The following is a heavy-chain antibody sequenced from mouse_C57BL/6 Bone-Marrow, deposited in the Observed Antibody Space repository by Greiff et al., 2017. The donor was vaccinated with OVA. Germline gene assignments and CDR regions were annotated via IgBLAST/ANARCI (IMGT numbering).Heavy chain of an antibody. D-gene: IGHD2-3*01. Sequence: QVQLQQSGAELVRPGTSVKLSCKASGYTFTSYWMHWVKQRPGQGLAWIGVIDPSDSYTNYNQKFKGKATLTVDTSSSTAYMQLSSLTSEDSAVYYCASDGYFAWFAYWGQGTLVTVSA. V-gene: IGHV1-59*01. CDR1: GYTFTSYW. CDR3: ASDGYFAWFAY. CDR2: IDPSDSYT. J-gene: IGHJ3*01.